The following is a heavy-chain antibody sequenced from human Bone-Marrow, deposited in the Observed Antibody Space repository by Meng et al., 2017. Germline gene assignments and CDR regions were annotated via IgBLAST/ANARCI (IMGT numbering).Heavy chain of an antibody. D-gene: IGHD1-1*01. CDR2: INHSGST. V-gene: IGHV4-34*01. CDR3: ARGTRPLLFQH. CDR1: GGSFSGYY. Sequence: QVQLQQWGAGLLKPSETLSLTCAVYGGSFSGYYWSWICQPPGKGLEWIGEINHSGSTNYNPSLKSRVTISVDTSKNQFSLKLSSVTAADTAVYYCARGTRPLLFQHWGQGTLVTVSS. J-gene: IGHJ1*01.